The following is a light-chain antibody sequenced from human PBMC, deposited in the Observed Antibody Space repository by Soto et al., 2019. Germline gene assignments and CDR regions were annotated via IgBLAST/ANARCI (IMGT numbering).Light chain of an antibody. Sequence: VLVQSPSTLSLSPGERATLSCRASQSVSSSYLAWYQQKPGQAPRPLIYGASSRAIGIPDRFSGSGSGTDFTLTISRLEPEDFAVYYCQQYGSSPWTFGQGTKVDIK. CDR2: GAS. V-gene: IGKV3-20*01. CDR1: QSVSSSY. CDR3: QQYGSSPWT. J-gene: IGKJ1*01.